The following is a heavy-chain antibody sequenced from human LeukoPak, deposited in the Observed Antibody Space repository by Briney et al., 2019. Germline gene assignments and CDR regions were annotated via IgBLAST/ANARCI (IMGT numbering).Heavy chain of an antibody. CDR1: GFTFSSHS. J-gene: IGHJ4*02. D-gene: IGHD3-3*01. CDR3: ARGGVPNYDFWRGPDY. CDR2: ISSSSSYI. V-gene: IGHV3-21*01. Sequence: GGSLRLSCAASGFTFSSHSMNWVRQAPGKGLEWVSSISSSSSYIYYADSVKGRFTISRDNAKNSLYLQMNSLRAEDTAVYYCARGGVPNYDFWRGPDYWGQGTLVTVSS.